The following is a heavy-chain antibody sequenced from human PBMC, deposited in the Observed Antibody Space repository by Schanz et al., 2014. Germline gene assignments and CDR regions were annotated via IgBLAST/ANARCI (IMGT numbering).Heavy chain of an antibody. V-gene: IGHV3-48*01. J-gene: IGHJ6*04. Sequence: EVRLVESGGGLVKPGGSLRLSCAASGFIFSAYTMNWVRQAPGKGLEWVSYISSSSGTIYYADSVKGRFTISRDNAKNLLYLQMNGLRAEDTAVYFCARDLSSLIQGDVWGKGTTVTVSS. CDR1: GFIFSAYT. CDR2: ISSSSGTI. CDR3: ARDLSSLIQGDV. D-gene: IGHD2-2*01.